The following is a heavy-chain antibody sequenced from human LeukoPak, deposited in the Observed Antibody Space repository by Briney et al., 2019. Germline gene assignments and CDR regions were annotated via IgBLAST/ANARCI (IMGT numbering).Heavy chain of an antibody. CDR1: GYTFTSYG. CDR2: ISAYNGNT. J-gene: IGHJ4*02. V-gene: IGHV1-18*01. Sequence: ASVKASCKASGYTFTSYGISWVRQAPGQGLEWMGWISAYNGNTNYAQKLQGRVTMTTDTSTSTAYMELRSLRSDDTAVYYCARVPYDFWSGYYSTLGDYWGQGTLVTVSS. CDR3: ARVPYDFWSGYYSTLGDY. D-gene: IGHD3-3*01.